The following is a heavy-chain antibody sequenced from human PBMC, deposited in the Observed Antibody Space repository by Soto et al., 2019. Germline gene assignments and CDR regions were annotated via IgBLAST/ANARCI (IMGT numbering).Heavy chain of an antibody. CDR1: GYTFTSYD. V-gene: IGHV1-8*01. CDR3: ARDIVVVPAAPGRFDP. D-gene: IGHD2-2*01. Sequence: ASVKVSCKASGYTFTSYDINWVRQATGQGLEWMGWMNPNSGNTGYAQKFQGRVTMTRNTSISTAYMELSSLRSGDTAVYYCARDIVVVPAAPGRFDPWGQGTLVTVSS. CDR2: MNPNSGNT. J-gene: IGHJ5*02.